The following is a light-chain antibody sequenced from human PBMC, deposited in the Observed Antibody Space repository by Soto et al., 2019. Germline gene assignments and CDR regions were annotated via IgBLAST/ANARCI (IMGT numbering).Light chain of an antibody. CDR1: QSVSSN. J-gene: IGKJ2*01. V-gene: IGKV3-15*01. CDR3: QQYNSWPPMYT. CDR2: GAS. Sequence: EIVMTQSPATLSVSPGERATLSCRASQSVSSNLAWYQQKPGQAPRLLIYGASTRATGIPARFSGSGSGTEFTLTLSSLQSEDFAVYYCQQYNSWPPMYTFGQGTKLEIK.